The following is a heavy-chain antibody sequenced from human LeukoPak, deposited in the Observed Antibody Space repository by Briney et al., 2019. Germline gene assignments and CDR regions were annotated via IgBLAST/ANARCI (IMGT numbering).Heavy chain of an antibody. CDR2: ISSSSSYI. CDR3: AGDWAYYDPYYYMDV. D-gene: IGHD3-3*01. CDR1: GFTFSSYS. V-gene: IGHV3-21*01. J-gene: IGHJ6*03. Sequence: GGSLRLSCAASGFTFSSYSMNWVRQAPGKGLEWVSSISSSSSYIYYADSVKGRFTISRDNAKNSLYLQMNSLRAEDTAVYYCAGDWAYYDPYYYMDVWGKGTTVTVSS.